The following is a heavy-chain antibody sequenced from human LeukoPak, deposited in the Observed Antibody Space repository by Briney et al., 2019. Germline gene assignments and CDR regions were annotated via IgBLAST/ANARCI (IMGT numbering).Heavy chain of an antibody. CDR2: IIPIFGTA. CDR3: ARDPLYSSGWYEDY. J-gene: IGHJ4*02. V-gene: IGHV1-69*06. Sequence: SVKVSCKASGGTFSNHAVSWVRQAPGQGLEWMGGIIPIFGTANYAQKFQGRVTITADKSTSTAYMELSSLRSEDTAVYYCARDPLYSSGWYEDYWGQGTLVTVSS. CDR1: GGTFSNHA. D-gene: IGHD6-19*01.